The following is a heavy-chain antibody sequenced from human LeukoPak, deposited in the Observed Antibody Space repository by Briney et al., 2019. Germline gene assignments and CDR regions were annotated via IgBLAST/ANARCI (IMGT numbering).Heavy chain of an antibody. CDR2: ISSSSTI. D-gene: IGHD3-22*01. Sequence: GGSLRLSCAASGFTFSSYSMNWVRQAPGKGLEWVSYISSSSTIYYADSVKGRFTISRDNAKNSLYLQMNSLRDEDTAVYYCARDRTYYYDSSGYYDYWGQGTLVTVSS. V-gene: IGHV3-48*02. CDR3: ARDRTYYYDSSGYYDY. J-gene: IGHJ4*02. CDR1: GFTFSSYS.